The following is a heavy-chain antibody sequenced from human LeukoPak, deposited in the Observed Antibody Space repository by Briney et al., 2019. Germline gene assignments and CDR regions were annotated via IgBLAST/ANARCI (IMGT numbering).Heavy chain of an antibody. CDR2: IKQDGSEK. V-gene: IGHV3-7*01. Sequence: PGGPLRLSCAASGFTFSSYWMSWVRQAPGKGLEWVANIKQDGSEKYYVDSVKGRFTISRDNAKNTLYLQMNSLRAEDTAVYYCTRDVRFRFDPWGQGTLVTISS. J-gene: IGHJ5*02. CDR1: GFTFSSYW. D-gene: IGHD3-3*01. CDR3: TRDVRFRFDP.